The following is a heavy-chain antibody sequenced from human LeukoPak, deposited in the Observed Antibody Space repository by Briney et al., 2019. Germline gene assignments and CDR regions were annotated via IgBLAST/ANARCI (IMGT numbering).Heavy chain of an antibody. Sequence: SETLSLTCTVSGGSLNNYYWSWIRQPPGKGLEWIGEINHSGSTNYNPSLKSRVTISVDTSKNQFSLKLSSVTAADTAVYYCARGDLGYCSGGSCYGDWFDPWGQGTLVTVSS. D-gene: IGHD2-15*01. V-gene: IGHV4-34*01. CDR3: ARGDLGYCSGGSCYGDWFDP. CDR1: GGSLNNYY. J-gene: IGHJ5*02. CDR2: INHSGST.